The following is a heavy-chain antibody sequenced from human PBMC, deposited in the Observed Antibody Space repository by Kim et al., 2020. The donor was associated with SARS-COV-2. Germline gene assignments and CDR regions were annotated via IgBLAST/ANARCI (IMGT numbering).Heavy chain of an antibody. D-gene: IGHD3-9*01. Sequence: DSVKGRFTISSDNSKNSLYLQMNSLRTEDTALYYCAKSGDILTTHYYFDYWGQGTLVTVSS. J-gene: IGHJ4*02. V-gene: IGHV3-43*01. CDR3: AKSGDILTTHYYFDY.